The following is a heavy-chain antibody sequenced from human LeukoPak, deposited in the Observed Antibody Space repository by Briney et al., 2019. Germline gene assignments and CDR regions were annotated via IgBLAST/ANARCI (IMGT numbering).Heavy chain of an antibody. CDR3: ARGAAAAYYYYYYGMDV. V-gene: IGHV3-7*01. CDR2: IKQDGSEK. D-gene: IGHD6-13*01. CDR1: GFTFSSYW. J-gene: IGHJ6*02. Sequence: GGSLRLSCAASGFTFSSYWMSWVRQAPGKGLEWVANIKQDGSEKYYVDSVKGRFTISRDNAKNSLYLQMNSLRAEDTAVYYCARGAAAAYYYYYYGMDVWGQGTTVTVSS.